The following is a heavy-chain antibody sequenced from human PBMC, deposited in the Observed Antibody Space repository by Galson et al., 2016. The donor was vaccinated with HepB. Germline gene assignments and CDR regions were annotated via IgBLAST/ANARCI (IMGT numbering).Heavy chain of an antibody. CDR2: ISLLASTK. J-gene: IGHJ4*02. CDR3: AKDRRGIYGYDLVDY. D-gene: IGHD3/OR15-3a*01. CDR1: GFTLNNFA. V-gene: IGHV3-23*01. Sequence: SLRLSCAASGFTLNNFAMSWFRQAPGRGLEWVSTISLLASTKYYADSVKGRFAISGDDSQSTLYLQMNNLRAEDTAIYYCAKDRRGIYGYDLVDYWGQGTLVTVSS.